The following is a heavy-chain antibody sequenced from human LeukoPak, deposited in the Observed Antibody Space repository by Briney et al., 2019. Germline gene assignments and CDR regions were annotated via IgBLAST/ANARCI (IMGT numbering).Heavy chain of an antibody. J-gene: IGHJ4*02. CDR1: GFTFSNYD. Sequence: GSLRLSCAASGFTFSNYDMSWVRQAPGKGLEWVANIKGDESARHQADSVKGRFTISRDNTRNSLYLQMTNLRGDDTAVYYCARDVVGSLDYWGQGTLVTVSS. CDR2: IKGDESAR. V-gene: IGHV3-7*01. D-gene: IGHD1-26*01. CDR3: ARDVVGSLDY.